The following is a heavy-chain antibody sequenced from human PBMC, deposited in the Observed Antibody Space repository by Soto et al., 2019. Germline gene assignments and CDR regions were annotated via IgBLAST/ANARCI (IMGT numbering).Heavy chain of an antibody. Sequence: PSETLSLTCAVSGGSVDGYYWHWIRQPPGKGLEWIGEINHNGGTNYDPSVKGRVTMSRDKSKNQFSLKLSSVTAADTAIYYCATRRTDFGLPIPPFDPWGQGTQVTVSS. CDR1: GGSVDGYY. V-gene: IGHV4-34*01. D-gene: IGHD3-3*01. CDR2: INHNGGT. CDR3: ATRRTDFGLPIPPFDP. J-gene: IGHJ5*02.